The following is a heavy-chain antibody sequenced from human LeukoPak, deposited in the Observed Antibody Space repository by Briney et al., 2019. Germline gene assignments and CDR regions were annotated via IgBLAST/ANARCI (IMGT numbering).Heavy chain of an antibody. CDR2: ISSSSDFI. CDR3: VRSYDRQYDF. D-gene: IGHD3-16*01. CDR1: GFSLSRFS. J-gene: IGHJ4*02. Sequence: GGSLRLSCEASGFSLSRFSMNWVRLAPGKGLEWVSSISSSSDFIYYADSVKGRFIISRDNAKNALYLQMNSLRAEDTAVYFCVRSYDRQYDFWGQGTLVTVSS. V-gene: IGHV3-21*01.